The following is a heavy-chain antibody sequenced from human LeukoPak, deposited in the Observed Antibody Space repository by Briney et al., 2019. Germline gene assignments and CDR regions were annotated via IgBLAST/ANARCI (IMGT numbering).Heavy chain of an antibody. Sequence: PWGSLRLSCAASGFTFSSYAMSWVRQAPGKGLEWVSAISGSGGSTYYEDSVKGRFTISRDNSKNTMYLQMNSLRAEDTAVYYCAKDRLATRTFDYWGQGTLVTVSS. V-gene: IGHV3-23*01. CDR1: GFTFSSYA. D-gene: IGHD5-24*01. CDR2: ISGSGGST. J-gene: IGHJ4*02. CDR3: AKDRLATRTFDY.